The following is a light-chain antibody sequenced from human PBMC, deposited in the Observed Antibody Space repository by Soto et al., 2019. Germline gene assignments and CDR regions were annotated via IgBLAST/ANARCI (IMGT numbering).Light chain of an antibody. V-gene: IGKV1-39*01. CDR1: QRIDNF. Sequence: DIQMTQSPSFLSASVGDRVTITCRASQRIDNFLNWYQQKPGKAPKLLIYGASSLQSGVPSRFSGSGSGTEFTLTMTSLQPEDSATYHCQQRYRTSLSSFGQGTKVEIK. CDR2: GAS. J-gene: IGKJ2*01. CDR3: QQRYRTSLSS.